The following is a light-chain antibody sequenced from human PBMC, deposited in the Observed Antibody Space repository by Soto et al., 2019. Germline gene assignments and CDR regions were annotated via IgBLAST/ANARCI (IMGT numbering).Light chain of an antibody. CDR1: QSISSW. CDR3: QQYDSSPVT. Sequence: DIHMTQSASTLSASVGYRFTITCRASQSISSWLAWYQQKLGRAPRLLIYDASSLESGVPSRFSGSGSGTEFTLTISYVQPDDFATYYCQQYDSSPVTFGGGTKVDIK. CDR2: DAS. V-gene: IGKV1-5*01. J-gene: IGKJ4*01.